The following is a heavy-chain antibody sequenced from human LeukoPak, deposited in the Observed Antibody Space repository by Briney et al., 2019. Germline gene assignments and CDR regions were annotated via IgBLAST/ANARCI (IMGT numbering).Heavy chain of an antibody. CDR3: TWMATVVTVDI. V-gene: IGHV3-23*01. Sequence: GGSLRLSCAASGFTFSSYAMSWVRQAPGKGLEWVSGISGSGDRTYYADSVKGRFTTSRDNSKNTLYLQMNGLRAEDTAVYYCTWMATVVTVDIWGQGTLVTVSS. D-gene: IGHD4-23*01. CDR2: ISGSGDRT. CDR1: GFTFSSYA. J-gene: IGHJ4*02.